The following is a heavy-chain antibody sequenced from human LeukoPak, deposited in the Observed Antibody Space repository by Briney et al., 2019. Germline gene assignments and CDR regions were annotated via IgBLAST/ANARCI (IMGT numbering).Heavy chain of an antibody. CDR2: SGSKAHNYAT. CDR3: VVGATGALDY. Sequence: GWSLRLSCAASGFSFSDHYMDWVRQAPGKGLEWVGRSGSKAHNYATEHAASVKGSFTISRDDSKNSLYLQMSSLKTGDTAVYYCVVGATGALDYWGQGTLVTVSS. J-gene: IGHJ4*02. CDR1: GFSFSDHY. D-gene: IGHD1-26*01. V-gene: IGHV3-72*01.